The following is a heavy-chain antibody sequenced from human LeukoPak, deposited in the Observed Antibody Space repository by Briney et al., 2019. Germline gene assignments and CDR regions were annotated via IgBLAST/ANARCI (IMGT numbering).Heavy chain of an antibody. Sequence: SVKVSCKASGGTFSSYAITWVRQAPGQGLEWMGGIVPIFYVPTYTQRFQGRLTITADESTTTAYMELSSLRSEDTAVYYCARDPRYIYHSGGYFPQYFDSWGQGTLVTVSS. J-gene: IGHJ4*02. CDR2: IVPIFYVP. V-gene: IGHV1-69*13. CDR1: GGTFSSYA. D-gene: IGHD3-22*01. CDR3: ARDPRYIYHSGGYFPQYFDS.